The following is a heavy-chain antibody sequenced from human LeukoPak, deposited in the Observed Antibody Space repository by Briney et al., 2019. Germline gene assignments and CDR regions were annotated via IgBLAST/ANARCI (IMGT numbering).Heavy chain of an antibody. D-gene: IGHD4-17*01. CDR3: AKDMGVYGDYDFDY. V-gene: IGHV3-43*02. CDR1: GFTFDDYA. J-gene: IGHJ4*02. Sequence: GGSLRLSCAASGFTFDDYAMHRVRQAPGKGLEWVSLISGDGGSTYYADSVKGRFTISRDNSKNSLYLQMNSLRTEDTALYYCAKDMGVYGDYDFDYWGQGTLVTVSS. CDR2: ISGDGGST.